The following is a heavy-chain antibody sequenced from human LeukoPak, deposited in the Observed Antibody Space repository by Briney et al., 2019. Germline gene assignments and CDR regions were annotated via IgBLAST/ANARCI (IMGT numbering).Heavy chain of an antibody. J-gene: IGHJ5*02. CDR2: INHSGST. V-gene: IGHV4-34*01. CDR1: GGSFSGYY. Sequence: SETLSLTCAVYGGSFSGYYWSWIRQPPGKGLEWIGGINHSGSTNYNPSLKSRVTISVDTSKNQFSLKLSSVTAADTAVYYCARWVLLWFGEPYWGFDPWGQGTLVTVSS. CDR3: ARWVLLWFGEPYWGFDP. D-gene: IGHD3-10*01.